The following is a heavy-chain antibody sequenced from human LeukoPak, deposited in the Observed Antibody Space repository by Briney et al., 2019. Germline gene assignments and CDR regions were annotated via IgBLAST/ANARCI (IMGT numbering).Heavy chain of an antibody. J-gene: IGHJ5*02. V-gene: IGHV4-59*01. CDR3: ARDSSSGSNWFDP. CDR1: GGSFSGYY. CDR2: IYYSGST. Sequence: SETLSLTCAVYGGSFSGYYWSWIRQPPGKGLEWIGYIYYSGSTNYNPSLKSRVTISVDTSKNQFSLKLSSVTAADTAVYYCARDSSSGSNWFDPWGQGTLVTVSS. D-gene: IGHD3-22*01.